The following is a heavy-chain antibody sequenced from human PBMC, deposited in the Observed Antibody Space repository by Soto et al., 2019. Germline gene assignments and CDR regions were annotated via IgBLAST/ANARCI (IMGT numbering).Heavy chain of an antibody. Sequence: QVQLVESGGGVVQPGRSLRLSCAASGFTFSSYGMHWVRQAPGKGLEWVAVIWYDGSNKYYTDSVKGRFTISRDNSKNTLYLQMNSLRAEDTAVYYCASWGLLARGFDYWGQGTLVTVSS. CDR1: GFTFSSYG. V-gene: IGHV3-33*01. D-gene: IGHD2-8*02. CDR3: ASWGLLARGFDY. J-gene: IGHJ4*02. CDR2: IWYDGSNK.